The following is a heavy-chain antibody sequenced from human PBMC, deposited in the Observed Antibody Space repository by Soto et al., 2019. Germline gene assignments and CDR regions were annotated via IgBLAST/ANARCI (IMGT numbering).Heavy chain of an antibody. Sequence: LRLSCAASGFTFSSYEMNWVRQAPGKGLEWVSYISSSGSTIYYADSVKGRFTISRDNAKNSLYLQMNSLRAEDTAVYYCARASIAAAGMAFDYWGQGTLVTVSS. V-gene: IGHV3-48*03. CDR2: ISSSGSTI. J-gene: IGHJ4*02. CDR1: GFTFSSYE. D-gene: IGHD6-13*01. CDR3: ARASIAAAGMAFDY.